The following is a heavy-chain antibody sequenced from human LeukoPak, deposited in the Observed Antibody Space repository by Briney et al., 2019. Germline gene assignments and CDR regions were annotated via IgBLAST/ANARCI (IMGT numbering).Heavy chain of an antibody. J-gene: IGHJ4*02. CDR2: VNPTGGST. D-gene: IGHD3-22*01. CDR1: GYTFIAYY. Sequence: ASVKVSCKASGYTFIAYYMHWVRQAPGQGLEWMGIVNPTGGSTTYAQKFQGRVTMTRDTSTSTVHMELSSLRSEDTAVYYCAKDGYYYDSRLRYFDYWGQGTLVTVSS. V-gene: IGHV1-46*01. CDR3: AKDGYYYDSRLRYFDY.